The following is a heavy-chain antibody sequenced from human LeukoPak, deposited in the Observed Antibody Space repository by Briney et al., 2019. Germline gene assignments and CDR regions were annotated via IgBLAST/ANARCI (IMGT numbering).Heavy chain of an antibody. V-gene: IGHV4-39*01. D-gene: IGHD3-10*01. J-gene: IGHJ4*02. CDR3: ARLGWVLLWFGESIDY. Sequence: SETLSLTCTVSGGSISSSSYYWGWIRQPPGKGLEWIGSIYYSRSTYYNPSLKSRVTISVDTSKNQFSLKLSSVTAADTAVYYCARLGWVLLWFGESIDYWGQGTLVTVSS. CDR2: IYYSRST. CDR1: GGSISSSSYY.